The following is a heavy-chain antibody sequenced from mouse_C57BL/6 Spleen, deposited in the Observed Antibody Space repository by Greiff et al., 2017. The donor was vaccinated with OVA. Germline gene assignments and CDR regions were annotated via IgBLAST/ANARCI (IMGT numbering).Heavy chain of an antibody. CDR2: IDPSDSET. J-gene: IGHJ1*03. CDR3: AREILYDYDGYFDV. CDR1: GYTFTSYW. V-gene: IGHV1-52*01. Sequence: QVQLQQPGAELVRPGSSVKLSCKASGYTFTSYWMHWVKQRPIQGLEWIGNIDPSDSETHYNQKFKDKATLTVDKSSSTAYMQLSSLTSEDSAVYDCAREILYDYDGYFDVWGTGTTVTVSS. D-gene: IGHD2-4*01.